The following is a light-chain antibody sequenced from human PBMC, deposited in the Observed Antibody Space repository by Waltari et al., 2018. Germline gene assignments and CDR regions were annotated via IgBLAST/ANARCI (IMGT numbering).Light chain of an antibody. CDR1: PVRTQP. V-gene: IGLV3-25*03. CDR2: KDI. Sequence: SDELTQPPSVSVPPGQTARITCSGIPVRTQPVSWYQQRPGQAPMLVMYKDIDRPSGISERFSGSSSGTTVTLIINAVQAEDDAEYYCQSADYSDTFVLFGGGTRLTVL. J-gene: IGLJ2*01. CDR3: QSADYSDTFVL.